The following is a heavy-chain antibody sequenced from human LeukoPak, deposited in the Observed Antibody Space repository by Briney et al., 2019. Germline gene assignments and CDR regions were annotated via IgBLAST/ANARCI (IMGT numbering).Heavy chain of an antibody. CDR2: ISYSGRT. CDR3: AREGGSGWYGGDY. D-gene: IGHD6-19*01. Sequence: SETLSLTCTASGGSISSYFWSWLRQPPGKRLEWIGYISYSGRTNYNPSLKSRVFISVDTSKDQFSLKLTSVTAADTAVYYCAREGGSGWYGGDYWGQGTLVTVSS. V-gene: IGHV4-59*01. J-gene: IGHJ4*02. CDR1: GGSISSYF.